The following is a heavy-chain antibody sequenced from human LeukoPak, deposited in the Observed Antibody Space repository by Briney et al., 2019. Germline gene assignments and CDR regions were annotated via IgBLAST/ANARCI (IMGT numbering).Heavy chain of an antibody. CDR2: TSSSDAGT. CDR1: AFPLSSYA. CDR3: AKVNPKVREVSHYHYYYYMDV. J-gene: IGHJ6*03. D-gene: IGHD3-10*01. Sequence: GGSLRLPCAAFAFPLSSYAMRWVRQAPEKGLEWVSGTSSSDAGTYHADSVKGRFTISRDNSKNTLSLQMNSLRAEDTAVYYCAKVNPKVREVSHYHYYYYMDVWGKGTTVTISS. V-gene: IGHV3-23*01.